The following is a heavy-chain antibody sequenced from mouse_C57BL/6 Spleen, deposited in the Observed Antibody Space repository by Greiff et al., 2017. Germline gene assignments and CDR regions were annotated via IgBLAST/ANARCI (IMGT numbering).Heavy chain of an antibody. CDR1: GFTFSDYG. V-gene: IGHV5-17*01. CDR2: ISSGSSTI. J-gene: IGHJ2*01. Sequence: EVKLVESGGGLVKPGGSLKLSCAASGFTFSDYGMHWVRQAPEKGLEWVAYISSGSSTIYYEDTVKGRFTLSRDNAKNTLVPQMTMLRSKDTDMYSCARARITKVVATDYWGQGTTLTVSS. CDR3: ARARITKVVATDY. D-gene: IGHD1-1*01.